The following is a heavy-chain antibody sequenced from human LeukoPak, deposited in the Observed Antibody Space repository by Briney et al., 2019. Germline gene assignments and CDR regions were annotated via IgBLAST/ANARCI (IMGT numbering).Heavy chain of an antibody. CDR3: ARGSLSGTSFPNWFDP. V-gene: IGHV1-18*01. J-gene: IGHJ5*02. CDR1: GGTFSSSP. Sequence: ASVKVSCKASGGTFSSSPITWVRQAPGQGLEWMGWISAYNGNANYAQKLQGRVTMTTDTSTSTAYMELRSLRSDDTAVYYCARGSLSGTSFPNWFDPWGQGTLVTVSS. D-gene: IGHD1-7*01. CDR2: ISAYNGNA.